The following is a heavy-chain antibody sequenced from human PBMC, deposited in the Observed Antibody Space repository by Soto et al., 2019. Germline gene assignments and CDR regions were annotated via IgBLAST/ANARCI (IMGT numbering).Heavy chain of an antibody. D-gene: IGHD3-22*01. Sequence: QVQLQESGPGLVKPSGTLSLTCAVSGGSISSSNWWSWVRQPPGKGLEWIGEIYHSGSTNYNPSLNSRVTRSVDKSKNPFYLKLSSVTAADTAVYYCARGPGVVVPFDYWGQGTLVTVSS. CDR2: IYHSGST. J-gene: IGHJ4*02. CDR1: GGSISSSNW. V-gene: IGHV4-4*02. CDR3: ARGPGVVVPFDY.